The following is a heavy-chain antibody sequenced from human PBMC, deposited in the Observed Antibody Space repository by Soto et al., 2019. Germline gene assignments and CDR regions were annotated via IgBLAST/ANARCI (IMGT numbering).Heavy chain of an antibody. CDR2: ISSSGTTM. Sequence: PGGSLRLSCTASGFRFSDHYMTWIRQAPGKGLEWGSKISSSGTTMYYADSVKGRFTVSRDNAKNSLYLEMNSLRAEDTAVYYCAGDPYYYGSAFWGQGTLVTVSS. J-gene: IGHJ4*02. V-gene: IGHV3-11*01. CDR1: GFRFSDHY. D-gene: IGHD3-10*01. CDR3: AGDPYYYGSAF.